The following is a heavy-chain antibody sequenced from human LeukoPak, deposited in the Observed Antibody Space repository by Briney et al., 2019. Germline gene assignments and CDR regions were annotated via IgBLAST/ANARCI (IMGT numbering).Heavy chain of an antibody. V-gene: IGHV4-39*01. CDR1: GGSISSSSYY. CDR3: ARRTVTVTNFDY. J-gene: IGHJ4*02. D-gene: IGHD4-17*01. Sequence: SETLSLTCTVSGGSISSSSYYWGWIRQPPGKGLEWIGSIYYSGSTYYNPSLKRRVTISVDTSKIQFSLKMRSVTAADTAVYYCARRTVTVTNFDYWGQGTLVTVSS. CDR2: IYYSGST.